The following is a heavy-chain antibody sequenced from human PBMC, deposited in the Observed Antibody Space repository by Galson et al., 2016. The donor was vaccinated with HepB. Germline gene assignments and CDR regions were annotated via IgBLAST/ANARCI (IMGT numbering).Heavy chain of an antibody. Sequence: SLRLSCAAPGFTFSSYAMSWVRQAPGKGLEWVSGISGSGDGTYYADSVKGRFTISRDNSKNTLYLEMNSLRAEDAAVYYCATTGGSGHRRPYNWFDSWGQGTLVIVSS. CDR3: ATTGGSGHRRPYNWFDS. CDR2: ISGSGDGT. V-gene: IGHV3-23*01. J-gene: IGHJ5*01. D-gene: IGHD2-15*01. CDR1: GFTFSSYA.